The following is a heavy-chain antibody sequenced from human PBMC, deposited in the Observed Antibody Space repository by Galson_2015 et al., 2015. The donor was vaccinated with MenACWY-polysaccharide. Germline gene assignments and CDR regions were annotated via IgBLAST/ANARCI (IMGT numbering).Heavy chain of an antibody. V-gene: IGHV3-30*02. CDR2: VWYDGSNK. CDR1: GFTFSNYG. CDR3: APRAEHCSGGTCYGVEY. J-gene: IGHJ4*02. Sequence: SLRLSCAASGFTFSNYGMHWVRQAPGKGLEWVAFVWYDGSNKYYADSVKGRFTISRDNSKNTLYLQMSSLRAEDTAVYYCAPRAEHCSGGTCYGVEYWGQGTLVTVSS. D-gene: IGHD2-15*01.